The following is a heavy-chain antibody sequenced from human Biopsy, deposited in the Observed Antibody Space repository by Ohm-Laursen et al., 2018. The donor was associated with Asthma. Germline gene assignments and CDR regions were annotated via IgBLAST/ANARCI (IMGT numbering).Heavy chain of an antibody. D-gene: IGHD3-16*02. J-gene: IGHJ4*02. CDR2: ISYDGGNK. CDR1: GFTFSSYG. CDR3: ARDLHPTNHLGELSEGFDY. Sequence: TLSLTCAASGFTFSSYGMYWVRQAPGKGLEWVAVISYDGGNKYYADSVKGRFTISRDNSKNTLYLQMNSLRAEDTAVYYCARDLHPTNHLGELSEGFDYWGQGTLVTVSS. V-gene: IGHV3-30*03.